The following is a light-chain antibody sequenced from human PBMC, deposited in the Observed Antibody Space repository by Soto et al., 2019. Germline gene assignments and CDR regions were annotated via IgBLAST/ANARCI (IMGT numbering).Light chain of an antibody. CDR3: QQSNSYPLT. Sequence: IQLTQSPSSLSASGGDRDTITCRASQGIGSNLAWYLQKPGEAPKLLVYGASTLQSGVPSRFSGRGSGTVFTLTITSLQPEDFATYYCQQSNSYPLTFGGGTKVDIK. J-gene: IGKJ4*01. V-gene: IGKV1-9*01. CDR2: GAS. CDR1: QGIGSN.